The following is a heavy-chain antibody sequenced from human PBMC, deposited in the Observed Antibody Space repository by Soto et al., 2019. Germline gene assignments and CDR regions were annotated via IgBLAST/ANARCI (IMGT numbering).Heavy chain of an antibody. CDR3: ARGDTIFGVVSVFAHGMDV. CDR1: GFTFSSYA. CDR2: ISYDGSNK. Sequence: SLRLSCAASGFTFSSYAMHWVRQAPGKGLEWVAVISYDGSNKYYADSVKGRFTISRDNSKNTLYLQMNSLRAEGTAVYCCARGDTIFGVVSVFAHGMDVWGQGTTVTVSS. J-gene: IGHJ6*02. V-gene: IGHV3-30-3*01. D-gene: IGHD3-3*01.